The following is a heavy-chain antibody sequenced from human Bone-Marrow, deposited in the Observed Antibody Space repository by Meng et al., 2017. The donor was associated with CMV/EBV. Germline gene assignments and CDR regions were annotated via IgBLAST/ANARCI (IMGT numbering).Heavy chain of an antibody. CDR3: AKDARSVGSGTYYEVNYLDY. V-gene: IGHV3-33*06. CDR2: IWYDGSNK. Sequence: SCAASGFTFSSYAMHWVRQAPGKGLEWVAIIWYDGSNKYYADSVKGRFTISRDNSKNTLYLQMNSLRADDTAVYYCAKDARSVGSGTYYEVNYLDYWAQGTPVTVPS. CDR1: GFTFSSYA. D-gene: IGHD3-10*01. J-gene: IGHJ4*02.